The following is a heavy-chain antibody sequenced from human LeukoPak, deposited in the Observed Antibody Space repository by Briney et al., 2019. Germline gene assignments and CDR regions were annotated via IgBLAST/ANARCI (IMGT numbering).Heavy chain of an antibody. CDR1: GGSISRSNHY. J-gene: IGHJ5*02. CDR3: ARDRRDYGNFVWCDP. V-gene: IGHV4-39*07. Sequence: PSETLSLTCTVSGGSISRSNHYWGWIRQPPGKGPEWIGSVFHTGRTYYNVSLNSRLTISVDTSKNQFSLKMTSVTAADTVVYFCARDRRDYGNFVWCDPWGQGILVTVSS. D-gene: IGHD4-11*01. CDR2: VFHTGRT.